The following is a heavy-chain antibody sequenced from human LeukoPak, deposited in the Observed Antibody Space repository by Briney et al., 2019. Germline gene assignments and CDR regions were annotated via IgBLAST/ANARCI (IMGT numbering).Heavy chain of an antibody. V-gene: IGHV3-23*01. CDR1: GFTLSSYA. D-gene: IGHD3-10*01. CDR2: ISGSGGST. J-gene: IGHJ6*03. Sequence: QSGGSLRLSCTGSGFTLSSYAMSWVRQAPGKGLERVSAISGSGGSTYYADSVKGRFTISRDNSKNTLYLQMNSLRAEDTAVYYCAKTKVRGYYYYYMDVWGKGTTVTVSS. CDR3: AKTKVRGYYYYYMDV.